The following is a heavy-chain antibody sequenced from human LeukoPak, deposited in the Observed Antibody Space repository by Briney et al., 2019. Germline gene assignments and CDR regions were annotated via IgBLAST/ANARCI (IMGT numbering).Heavy chain of an antibody. CDR1: GGTFSSYA. D-gene: IGHD7-27*01. CDR2: IIPIFGTA. V-gene: IGHV1-69*13. J-gene: IGHJ6*03. Sequence: HRASVKVSCKASGGTFSSYAISWVRQAPGQGLEWMGGIIPIFGTANYAQKFQGRVTITADESTSTAYMELSSLRSEDTAVYYCARGCWGCHYYYYMDVWGKGTTVTVSS. CDR3: ARGCWGCHYYYYMDV.